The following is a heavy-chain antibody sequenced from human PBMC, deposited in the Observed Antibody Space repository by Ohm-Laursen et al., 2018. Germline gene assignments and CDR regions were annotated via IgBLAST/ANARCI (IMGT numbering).Heavy chain of an antibody. J-gene: IGHJ3*02. CDR2: INPNSGGT. Sequence: GATVKISCKASGYTFTGYYMHWVRQAPGQGLEWMGWINPNSGGTSYAQKFQGRVTMTRDTSISTAYMELSRLRSDDTAVYYCASPLRFLGLRAFDIWGQGTMVTVSS. V-gene: IGHV1-2*02. D-gene: IGHD3-3*01. CDR1: GYTFTGYY. CDR3: ASPLRFLGLRAFDI.